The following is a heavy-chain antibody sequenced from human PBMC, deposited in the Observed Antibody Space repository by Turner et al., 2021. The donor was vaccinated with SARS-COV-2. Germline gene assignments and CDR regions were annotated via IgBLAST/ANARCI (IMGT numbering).Heavy chain of an antibody. CDR3: ARAVAGLLFDY. Sequence: EVQLVESGGGLVPPGGSLRLSCPASGFTFSSYWMSWVRQAPGKGLEWVANMNQDRSEKYYVDSVKGRFTISRDNAKNSLYLQMNSLRAEDTALYYCARAVAGLLFDYWGQGTLVTVSS. J-gene: IGHJ4*02. CDR2: MNQDRSEK. D-gene: IGHD6-19*01. V-gene: IGHV3-7*04. CDR1: GFTFSSYW.